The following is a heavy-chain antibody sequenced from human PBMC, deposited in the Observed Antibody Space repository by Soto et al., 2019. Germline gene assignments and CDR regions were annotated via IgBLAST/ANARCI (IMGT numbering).Heavy chain of an antibody. CDR3: ASDRSSGWDQGYGMDV. D-gene: IGHD6-19*01. V-gene: IGHV4-59*01. CDR1: GGSISTYY. Sequence: SETLSLTCTVSGGSISTYYWSWIRQPPGKGLEWIGYIYYSGSTSYNPSLKSRVTISVDTSKNQFSLQLRSVTAADTAVYYCASDRSSGWDQGYGMDVWGQGTTVTVSS. CDR2: IYYSGST. J-gene: IGHJ6*02.